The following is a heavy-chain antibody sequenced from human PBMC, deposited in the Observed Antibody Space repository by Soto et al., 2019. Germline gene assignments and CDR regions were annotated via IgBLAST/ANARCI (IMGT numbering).Heavy chain of an antibody. V-gene: IGHV1-8*01. Sequence: QVQLVQSGAEVKKPGASVKVSCTGSGYTVRSYDIHWVRQATGQGLEWMGWVNPNTGKTGYAQKCQRRVTMTRDMSKSSAYMEVNSLTSEDTAIYYCARAYGAGSFDFWGQGTLVSVSS. CDR1: GYTVRSYD. CDR3: ARAYGAGSFDF. D-gene: IGHD3-10*01. CDR2: VNPNTGKT. J-gene: IGHJ5*01.